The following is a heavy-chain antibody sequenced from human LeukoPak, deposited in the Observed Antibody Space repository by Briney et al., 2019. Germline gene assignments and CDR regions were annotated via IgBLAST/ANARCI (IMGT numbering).Heavy chain of an antibody. Sequence: GGSLRLPCAASGFTFSNYGMHWVRQAPGKGLEWVAVIWYDGSNKYYADSVKGRFTISRDNSKNTLYLEMHSLRAEDTAVYYCARAGVAAAAVDYWGQGTLVTVSS. V-gene: IGHV3-33*01. D-gene: IGHD6-13*01. CDR1: GFTFSNYG. J-gene: IGHJ4*02. CDR2: IWYDGSNK. CDR3: ARAGVAAAAVDY.